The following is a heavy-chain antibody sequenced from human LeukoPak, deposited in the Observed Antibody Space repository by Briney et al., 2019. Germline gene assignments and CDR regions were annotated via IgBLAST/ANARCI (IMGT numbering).Heavy chain of an antibody. Sequence: GGSLRLSCAASGFTFNSFSMNWVRQAPGKGLEWVSYISSISTIIYYAGSVKGRFTISRDNAKNSLYLQMNSLRDEDTAVYYCARDLHSGAYTFDYWGQGTLVNVSS. CDR3: ARDLHSGAYTFDY. D-gene: IGHD1-26*01. CDR2: ISSISTII. J-gene: IGHJ4*02. V-gene: IGHV3-48*02. CDR1: GFTFNSFS.